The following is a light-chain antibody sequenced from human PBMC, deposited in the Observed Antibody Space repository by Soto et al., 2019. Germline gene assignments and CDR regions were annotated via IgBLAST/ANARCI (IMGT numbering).Light chain of an antibody. CDR2: DVT. CDR1: SSDVGAYDY. V-gene: IGLV2-11*01. J-gene: IGLJ1*01. CDR3: YSYAGNDGYV. Sequence: QSALTQPLSVSGSPGQSVAFSCTGTSSDVGAYDYVSWYQQHPGKAPKLIIYDVTKRPSRVPDRFSGSKSGNTASLTISGLQAEDEADYYCYSYAGNDGYVFGSGTKLTVL.